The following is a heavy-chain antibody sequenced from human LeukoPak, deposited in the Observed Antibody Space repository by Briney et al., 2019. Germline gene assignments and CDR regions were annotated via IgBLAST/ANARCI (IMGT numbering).Heavy chain of an antibody. V-gene: IGHV4-59*08. Sequence: SETLSLTCTVSGGSISGYYWTWIRQPPGKGLEWIGYISYSGSTSSHPSLKSRVTISLDMSKSQFSLKLTSVTAADTAVYYCVRGYSGYPYYLDYWGQGTLVTVSS. CDR2: ISYSGST. CDR3: VRGYSGYPYYLDY. CDR1: GGSISGYY. J-gene: IGHJ4*02. D-gene: IGHD5-12*01.